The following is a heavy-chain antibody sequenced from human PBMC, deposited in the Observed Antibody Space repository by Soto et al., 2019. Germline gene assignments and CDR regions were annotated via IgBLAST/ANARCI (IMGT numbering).Heavy chain of an antibody. CDR3: AKDFRSGLNWFDP. J-gene: IGHJ5*02. CDR2: ISYDGSNK. Sequence: QVQLVESGGGVVQPGRSLRLSCAASGFTFSSYGMHWVRQAPGKGLEWVAVISYDGSNKYYADSVKGRFTISRDNSKNTLYLQMNSLRAEDTAVYYYAKDFRSGLNWFDPWGQGTLVTVSS. CDR1: GFTFSSYG. V-gene: IGHV3-30*18.